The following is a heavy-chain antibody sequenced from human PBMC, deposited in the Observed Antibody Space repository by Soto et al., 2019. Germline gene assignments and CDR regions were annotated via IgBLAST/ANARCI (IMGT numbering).Heavy chain of an antibody. CDR2: ISYDGSNK. J-gene: IGHJ4*02. Sequence: PGGSLRLSCAASGFTFSSSGMHWVRQAPGKGLEWVAVISYDGSNKFYADSVKGRFTISRDNFRNTLYLQMNSLRAEDTAVYYCAKEFHSWNYFDYWGQGPLVTVSS. CDR3: AKEFHSWNYFDY. D-gene: IGHD1-20*01. V-gene: IGHV3-30*18. CDR1: GFTFSSSG.